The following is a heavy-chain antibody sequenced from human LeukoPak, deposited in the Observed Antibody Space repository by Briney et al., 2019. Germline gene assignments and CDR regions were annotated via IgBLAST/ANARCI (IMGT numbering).Heavy chain of an antibody. J-gene: IGHJ4*02. CDR1: GYTFTNYD. Sequence: EASVRVSCKASGYTFTNYDINWVRQASGQGLEWMGWMNPNSGNTGSAQKFQGRVTMTSNTSISTAYTELSSLRSEDTAVYYCARGLRREQQLLRAFDYWGQGTPVTVSS. V-gene: IGHV1-8*01. D-gene: IGHD6-13*01. CDR3: ARGLRREQQLLRAFDY. CDR2: MNPNSGNT.